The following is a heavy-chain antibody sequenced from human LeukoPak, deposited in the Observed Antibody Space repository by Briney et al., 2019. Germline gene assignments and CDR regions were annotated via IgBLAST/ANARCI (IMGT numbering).Heavy chain of an antibody. Sequence: PGGSLRLSCAASGFTFSSYAMSWVRQAPGKGLEWVSAISGSGGSTYYADSVKGRFTISRDNSKNTLYLQMNSLRAEDTAVYYCAKDVRPFMVRGVFDPWGQGTLVTVSS. D-gene: IGHD3-10*01. CDR2: ISGSGGST. CDR3: AKDVRPFMVRGVFDP. V-gene: IGHV3-23*01. J-gene: IGHJ5*02. CDR1: GFTFSSYA.